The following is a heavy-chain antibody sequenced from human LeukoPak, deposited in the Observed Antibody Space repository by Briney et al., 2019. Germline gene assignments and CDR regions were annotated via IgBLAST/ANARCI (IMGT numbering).Heavy chain of an antibody. CDR2: ISGSGGST. CDR1: GFTFSSYA. CDR3: AKPRITIFGVADAFDI. Sequence: GGSLRLSCAASGFTFSSYAMSWVRQAPGKGLEWVSAISGSGGSTYYADSVKGRFTISRDNSKNTLYLQMNSLRAEDTAVYYCAKPRITIFGVADAFDIWGQGTMVTVSS. J-gene: IGHJ3*02. V-gene: IGHV3-23*01. D-gene: IGHD3-3*01.